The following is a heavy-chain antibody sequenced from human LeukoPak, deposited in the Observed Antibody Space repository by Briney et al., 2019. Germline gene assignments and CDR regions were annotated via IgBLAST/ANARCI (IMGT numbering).Heavy chain of an antibody. V-gene: IGHV1-2*02. CDR3: ARDARTRDYPGDY. CDR2: INPNSGGT. J-gene: IGHJ4*02. Sequence: ASVKVSCKASGYTFTGYYMHWVRQAPGQGLEWMGWINPNSGGTNYAQKFQGRVTMTRDTSISTAYMELSRLRSDDTAVYYCARDARTRDYPGDYWGQGTLVTVSS. D-gene: IGHD4-17*01. CDR1: GYTFTGYY.